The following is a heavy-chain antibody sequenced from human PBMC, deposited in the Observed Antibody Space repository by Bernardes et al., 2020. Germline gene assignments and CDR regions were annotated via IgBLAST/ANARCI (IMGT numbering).Heavy chain of an antibody. D-gene: IGHD5-12*01. Sequence: GSLRLSYAASGCAFISTAMNWVRPAPGKGLEWVSSISGRSGSIHYADSVKGRFTISRDNAKNSLYLQMNSLRAEDTAVYYCARDGGTGYYLDYFYYMDVWGKGTTVTVSS. J-gene: IGHJ6*03. CDR1: GCAFISTA. CDR3: ARDGGTGYYLDYFYYMDV. V-gene: IGHV3-21*01. CDR2: ISGRSGSI.